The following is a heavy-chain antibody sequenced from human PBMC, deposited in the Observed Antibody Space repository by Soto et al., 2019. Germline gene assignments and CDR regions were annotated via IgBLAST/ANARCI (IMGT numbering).Heavy chain of an antibody. V-gene: IGHV3-7*01. D-gene: IGHD2-2*01. CDR3: SREGSSIPH. CDR1: GFTFSRYW. J-gene: IGHJ4*02. CDR2: IKQDGSEK. Sequence: EVQLVESGGGLVQPGGSLRLSCAASGFTFSRYWLSWVRQAPGKGLEWVASIKQDGSEKYYVDSVKGRFTISRDNAKNSLYLQMNSRRVEDAAVYYCSREGSSIPHWGQGTLVTVSS.